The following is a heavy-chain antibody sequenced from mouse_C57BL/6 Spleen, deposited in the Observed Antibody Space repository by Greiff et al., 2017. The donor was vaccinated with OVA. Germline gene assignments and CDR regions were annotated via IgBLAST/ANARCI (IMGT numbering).Heavy chain of an antibody. CDR2: IDPEDGDT. D-gene: IGHD3-3*01. V-gene: IGHV14-1*01. CDR1: GFTFTDYY. J-gene: IGHJ2*01. Sequence: VQLKQSGAELVRPGASVKLSCTASGFTFTDYYMHWVKQSPEQGLEWIGRIDPEDGDTNYAQKFKGKATMTADTSSNTAYLQLSSLTSEDSAVYYCARGRVLVGFDYWGQGTTLTVSS. CDR3: ARGRVLVGFDY.